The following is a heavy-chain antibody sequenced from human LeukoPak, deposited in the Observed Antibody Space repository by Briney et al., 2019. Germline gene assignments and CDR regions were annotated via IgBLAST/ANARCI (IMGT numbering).Heavy chain of an antibody. V-gene: IGHV3-33*01. D-gene: IGHD1-26*01. CDR1: GFSFSSYG. CDR2: IWYDGSNK. Sequence: PGGPLRLSCAASGFSFSSYGMHWVRQAPGKGLEWVALIWYDGSNKYYADSVKGRFTISRDNSKNTLYLQMNSLRADDTAMYYCARDEVGATTGDSHFEYWGQGTLVTVSS. CDR3: ARDEVGATTGDSHFEY. J-gene: IGHJ4*02.